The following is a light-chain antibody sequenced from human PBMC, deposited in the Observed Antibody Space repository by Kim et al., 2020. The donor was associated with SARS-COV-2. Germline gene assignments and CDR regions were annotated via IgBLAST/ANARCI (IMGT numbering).Light chain of an antibody. V-gene: IGKV1D-12*01. J-gene: IGKJ4*01. CDR1: QDISSW. CDR3: QQDNGFPLT. CDR2: EAS. Sequence: ASVGDRVTITCRASQDISSWLAWYQQKPGKAPKVLIYEASNLQSGVPSRFSGSGSGTEFTLTINSLQPEDFATYYCQQDNGFPLTFGGGTKVDIK.